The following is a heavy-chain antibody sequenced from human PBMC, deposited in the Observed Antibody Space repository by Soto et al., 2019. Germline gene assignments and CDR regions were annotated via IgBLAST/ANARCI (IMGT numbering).Heavy chain of an antibody. Sequence: ASVKVSCKASGYTFTNYDINWVRQAPGQGLEWMGWISTYTGNTNYAQKLQGRVTMTTDTSTSTAYMELRSLRSDDTAVYYCAREGGGYRFDYWGQGALVTVSS. CDR2: ISTYTGNT. D-gene: IGHD1-26*01. CDR1: GYTFTNYD. V-gene: IGHV1-18*01. CDR3: AREGGGYRFDY. J-gene: IGHJ4*02.